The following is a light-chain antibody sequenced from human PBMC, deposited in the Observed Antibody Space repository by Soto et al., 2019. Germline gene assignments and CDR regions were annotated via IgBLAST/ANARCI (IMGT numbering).Light chain of an antibody. V-gene: IGLV1-44*01. CDR3: AAWDDSLNGPV. J-gene: IGLJ3*02. CDR1: SSNIGRNT. Sequence: QSVLTQPPSASGTPGQRVTISCSGSSSNIGRNTGNWYQQLPGTAPKLLIYSNNQRPSGVPDRFSGSKSGTSASLAISGLQSEDEADYYCAAWDDSLNGPVFGGGTKLTAL. CDR2: SNN.